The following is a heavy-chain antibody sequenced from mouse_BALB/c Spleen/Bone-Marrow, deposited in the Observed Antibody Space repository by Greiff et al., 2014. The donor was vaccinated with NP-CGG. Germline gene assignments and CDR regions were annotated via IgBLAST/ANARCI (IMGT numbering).Heavy chain of an antibody. J-gene: IGHJ2*01. CDR3: ASTAGTQYDYFAY. CDR2: ISSYSGNT. V-gene: IGHV1-67*01. Sequence: QVQLQQSGPELVRPGVSVKISCKGFGYTFTGYAIHWVKQSHAKTLEWIGVISSYSGNTNHNQKFKGRATMTVDKSSSTAYMELARLTSEDSAIYYCASTAGTQYDYFAYWGQGTTLTVSS. CDR1: GYTFTGYA. D-gene: IGHD1-2*01.